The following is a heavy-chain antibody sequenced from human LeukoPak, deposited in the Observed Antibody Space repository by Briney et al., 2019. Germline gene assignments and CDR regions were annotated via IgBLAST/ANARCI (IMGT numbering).Heavy chain of an antibody. D-gene: IGHD1-26*01. Sequence: ASAKVSCKASGYTFTGYYIHWVRQAPGQGLEWMGWINPNSGDTHYAQKFQGRVTMTRDTSISTAYMELSRLRSDDTAMYYCARGSTVGATESLGFDYWGQGNPVTVSS. J-gene: IGHJ4*02. CDR3: ARGSTVGATESLGFDY. V-gene: IGHV1-2*02. CDR1: GYTFTGYY. CDR2: INPNSGDT.